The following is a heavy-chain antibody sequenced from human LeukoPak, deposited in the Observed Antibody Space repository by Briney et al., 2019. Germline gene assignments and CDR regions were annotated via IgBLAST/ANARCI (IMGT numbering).Heavy chain of an antibody. CDR3: ARVPEYCSGGSCQRGFDY. V-gene: IGHV3-30*04. Sequence: PGRSLRLSCAASGFTFSSYAMHWVRQAPGKGLEWVAVISYDGSNKYYADSVKGRFTISRDNSKNTLYLQMNSLRAEDTAVYYCARVPEYCSGGSCQRGFDYWGQGTLVTVSS. CDR2: ISYDGSNK. D-gene: IGHD2-15*01. CDR1: GFTFSSYA. J-gene: IGHJ4*02.